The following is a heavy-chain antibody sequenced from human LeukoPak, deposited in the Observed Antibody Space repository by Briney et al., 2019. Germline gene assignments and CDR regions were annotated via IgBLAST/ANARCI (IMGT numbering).Heavy chain of an antibody. J-gene: IGHJ6*03. V-gene: IGHV1-2*02. CDR1: GYTFTGYY. D-gene: IGHD3-22*01. CDR3: ARWGTYYYDSSGYGYYMDV. CDR2: INPNSGGT. Sequence: ASVKVSCKASGYTFTGYYMHWVRQAPGQGLEWMGWINPNSGGTNYAQKLQGRVTMTTDTSTSTAYMELRSLRSDDTAVYYCARWGTYYYDSSGYGYYMDVWGKGTTVTISS.